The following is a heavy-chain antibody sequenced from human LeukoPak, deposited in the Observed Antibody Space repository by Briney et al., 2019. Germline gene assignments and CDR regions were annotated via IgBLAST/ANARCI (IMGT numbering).Heavy chain of an antibody. CDR2: IKHDGSEK. D-gene: IGHD3-10*01. J-gene: IGHJ4*02. V-gene: IGHV3-7*03. Sequence: PVGSLRLSCAASELAFSSYWMSWVRQAPGKGLEWVANIKHDGSEKYYVDSVKGRFTISRDNAKNSPYLQMNSLRAEDTAVYYCARDSGFGELFNDYWGQGTLVTVSS. CDR3: ARDSGFGELFNDY. CDR1: ELAFSSYW.